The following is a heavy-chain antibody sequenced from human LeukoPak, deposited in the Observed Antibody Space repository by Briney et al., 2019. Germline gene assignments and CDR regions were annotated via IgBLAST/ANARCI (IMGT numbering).Heavy chain of an antibody. J-gene: IGHJ4*02. V-gene: IGHV4-59*08. Sequence: SETLSLTCTVSGGSISSYYWSWIRQPPGKGLEWNGYIYYSGSTNYNPSLKSRVTISVDTSKNQFSLKLSSVTAADTAVYYCASRYYYDSTQGFDYWGQGTLATVSS. CDR2: IYYSGST. D-gene: IGHD3-22*01. CDR1: GGSISSYY. CDR3: ASRYYYDSTQGFDY.